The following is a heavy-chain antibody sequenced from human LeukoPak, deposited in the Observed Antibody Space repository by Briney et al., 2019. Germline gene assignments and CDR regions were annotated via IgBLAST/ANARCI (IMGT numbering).Heavy chain of an antibody. CDR1: GFTFGSYG. CDR3: AVMHGYYDGSGYWVQ. D-gene: IGHD3-22*01. Sequence: GGSLRLSCAASGFTFGSYGMSWVRQAPGKGLEWVSFITPNADRTSYADSVEGRFTISRDNPRNTLYMQMNSLRDEDTALYYCAVMHGYYDGSGYWVQWGQGTLVTVSS. V-gene: IGHV3-23*01. J-gene: IGHJ1*01. CDR2: ITPNADRT.